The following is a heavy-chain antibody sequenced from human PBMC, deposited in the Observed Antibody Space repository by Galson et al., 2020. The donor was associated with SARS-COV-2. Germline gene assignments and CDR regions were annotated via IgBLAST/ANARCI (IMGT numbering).Heavy chain of an antibody. J-gene: IGHJ6*02. CDR3: ARDGRAYWNYYHGMDD. V-gene: IGHV3-66*01. Sequence: VETGGYVRLSCAASGFTVSNNYMCWVRQAPGKGLEWVSGIYSGGSTYYADSVKGRFTISRDNTKNTLHLQMNSLRAEDTAVYYCARDGRAYWNYYHGMDDWGQGTTVTVSS. CDR2: IYSGGST. CDR1: GFTVSNNY. D-gene: IGHD3-16*01.